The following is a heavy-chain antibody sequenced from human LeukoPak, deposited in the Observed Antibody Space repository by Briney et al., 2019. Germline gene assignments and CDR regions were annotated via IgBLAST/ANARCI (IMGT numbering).Heavy chain of an antibody. CDR2: ISGSGGST. V-gene: IGHV3-23*01. D-gene: IGHD6-13*01. Sequence: GGSLRLSCAASGFTFSSYAMSWVRQAPGKGLEWVSAISGSGGSTYYADSVKGRFTISRGNSKNTLYLQMNSLRAEDTAVYYCAKGVGSIAAAGTIDYWGQGTLVTVSS. CDR3: AKGVGSIAAAGTIDY. CDR1: GFTFSSYA. J-gene: IGHJ4*02.